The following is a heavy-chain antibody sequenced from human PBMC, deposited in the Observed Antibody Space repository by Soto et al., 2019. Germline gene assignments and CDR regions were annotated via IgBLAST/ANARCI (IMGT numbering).Heavy chain of an antibody. CDR1: GVSITSYY. D-gene: IGHD3-10*01. Sequence: PSETLSLTCSVSGVSITSYYWSWIRQSAGKGLEWMGRINNNGSTNYNPSFKSRVTISLDTSKNQVSLRLSSVTAAATAVYYCARNMVRGVYGMDVWGQGTTVTVSS. V-gene: IGHV4-4*07. CDR3: ARNMVRGVYGMDV. CDR2: INNNGST. J-gene: IGHJ6*02.